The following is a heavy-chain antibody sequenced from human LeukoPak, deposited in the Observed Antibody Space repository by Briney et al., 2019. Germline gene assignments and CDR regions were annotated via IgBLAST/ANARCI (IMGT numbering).Heavy chain of an antibody. V-gene: IGHV3-30*18. CDR3: AKDRGSSGWSSRTFDY. D-gene: IGHD6-19*01. Sequence: GGSLRLSCAASGFTFSSYGMHWVRQAPGKGLEWVAVISYDGSNKYYADSVKGRFTISRDNSKNTLYLQMNSLRAEDTAVYYCAKDRGSSGWSSRTFDYWGQGTLSPSPQ. CDR2: ISYDGSNK. J-gene: IGHJ4*02. CDR1: GFTFSSYG.